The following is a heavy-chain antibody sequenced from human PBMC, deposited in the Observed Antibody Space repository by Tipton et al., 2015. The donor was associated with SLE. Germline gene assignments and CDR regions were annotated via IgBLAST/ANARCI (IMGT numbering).Heavy chain of an antibody. V-gene: IGHV4-59*11. J-gene: IGHJ4*01. CDR2: ISYSGST. CDR1: VDTISDHY. D-gene: IGHD6-19*01. CDR3: AIGGYSSGWYGDYFVY. Sequence: TLSLTCTISVDTISDHYWSWIRQPPGKGLEWIGYISYSGSTNYSPSLNSRVTISLDTSKTQFSLKLRSVTAADTAIYYCAIGGYSSGWYGDYFVYCGHGTLVTVSS.